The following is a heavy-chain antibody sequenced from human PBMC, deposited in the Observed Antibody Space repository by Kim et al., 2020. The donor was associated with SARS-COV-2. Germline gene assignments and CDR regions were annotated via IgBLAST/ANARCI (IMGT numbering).Heavy chain of an antibody. D-gene: IGHD6-13*01. CDR1: GFTFTDYF. Sequence: GGSLRLSCATSGFTFTDYFMTWIRQAPGKGLEWLSYISSTGTTIYYADSVRGRFTISRDNAKNSLYLQMNSLRPEDTAVYYCARDYLDSNSEADHWGQGTLVTVSS. V-gene: IGHV3-11*01. CDR2: ISSTGTTI. J-gene: IGHJ4*02. CDR3: ARDYLDSNSEADH.